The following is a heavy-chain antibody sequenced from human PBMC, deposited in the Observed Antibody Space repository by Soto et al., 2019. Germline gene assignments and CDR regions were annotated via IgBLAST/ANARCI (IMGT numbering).Heavy chain of an antibody. CDR2: IWYDGSNK. Sequence: PGGSLRLSCAASGFTFSSYGMHWVRQAPGKGLEWVAVIWYDGSNKYYADSVKGRFTISRDNSKNTLYLQMNSLRAEDTAVYCCARDGVAVAGTKRGWFDPWGQGTLVTVSS. J-gene: IGHJ5*02. V-gene: IGHV3-33*01. D-gene: IGHD6-19*01. CDR3: ARDGVAVAGTKRGWFDP. CDR1: GFTFSSYG.